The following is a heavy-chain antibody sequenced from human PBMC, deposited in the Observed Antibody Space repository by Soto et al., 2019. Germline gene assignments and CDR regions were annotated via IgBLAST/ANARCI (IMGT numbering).Heavy chain of an antibody. Sequence: PSETLSLTCTVSGGSISSYYWSWIRQPPGKGLEWIGYTYYSGSTNYNPSLKSRVTISVDTSKNQFSLKLSSVTAADTAVYYCARDGGYFDWYPFDYWGHGTLVTVSS. V-gene: IGHV4-59*01. CDR1: GGSISSYY. CDR2: TYYSGST. J-gene: IGHJ4*01. CDR3: ARDGGYFDWYPFDY. D-gene: IGHD3-9*01.